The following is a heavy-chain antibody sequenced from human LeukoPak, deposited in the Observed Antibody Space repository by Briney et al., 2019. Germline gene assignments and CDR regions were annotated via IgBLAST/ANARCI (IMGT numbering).Heavy chain of an antibody. CDR2: INHSGST. J-gene: IGHJ6*02. V-gene: IGHV4-34*01. CDR1: GGSFSGYY. D-gene: IGHD3-9*01. CDR3: ARAKRYFTAPYYYYGMDV. Sequence: SETLSLTCAVYGGSFSGYYWSWIRQPPGKGLEWIGEINHSGSTNYNPSLKCRVTISVDTSKNQFSLKLSSVTAADTAVYYCARAKRYFTAPYYYYGMDVWGQGTTVTVSS.